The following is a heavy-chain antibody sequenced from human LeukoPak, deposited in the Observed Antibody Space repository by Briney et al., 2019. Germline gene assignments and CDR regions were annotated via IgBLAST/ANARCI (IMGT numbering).Heavy chain of an antibody. CDR3: AKVRAVGGARPNYYYYYMEV. V-gene: IGHV3-30*02. J-gene: IGHJ6*03. CDR1: GFTFIHYG. Sequence: PGGSLRLSCATSGFTFIHYGMHWVRQAPGKGLEWVAFIQFDGNKRHYPDSVKGRFTISRDDSKSTLYLQMSSLTTEDTAIYYCAKVRAVGGARPNYYYYYMEVWGTGTTVAISS. CDR2: IQFDGNKR. D-gene: IGHD6-19*01.